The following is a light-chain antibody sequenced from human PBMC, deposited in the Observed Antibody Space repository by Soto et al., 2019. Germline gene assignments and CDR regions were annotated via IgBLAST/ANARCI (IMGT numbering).Light chain of an antibody. J-gene: IGKJ1*01. Sequence: EIQMTQSPATLSVSPGDRATLSCRASQSVSSNLAWYQQKPGKAPRLLICGASSRATGIPARFSGSGSGTEFTLTISSLQSEDFAVYYCQQYNNWPRTFGQGTKVDIK. V-gene: IGKV3-15*01. CDR2: GAS. CDR3: QQYNNWPRT. CDR1: QSVSSN.